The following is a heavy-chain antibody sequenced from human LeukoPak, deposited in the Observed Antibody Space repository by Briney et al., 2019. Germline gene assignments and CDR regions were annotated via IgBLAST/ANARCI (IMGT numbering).Heavy chain of an antibody. CDR1: GGSISSSN. CDR2: ITSSGRYI. D-gene: IGHD5-18*01. Sequence: ETLSLTCAVSGGSISSSNWWSWVRQAPGKGLEWVSSITSSGRYIYYADSVTGRFTISRDNAKNSLYLQMHGLRAEDTAVYYCARRATTERGHSYGLDYWGQGTLVTVSS. V-gene: IGHV3-21*01. CDR3: ARRATTERGHSYGLDY. J-gene: IGHJ4*02.